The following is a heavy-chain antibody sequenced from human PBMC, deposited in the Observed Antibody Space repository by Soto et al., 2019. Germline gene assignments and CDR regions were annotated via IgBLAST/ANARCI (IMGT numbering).Heavy chain of an antibody. CDR1: GFSLRNYG. D-gene: IGHD6-19*01. J-gene: IGHJ6*02. V-gene: IGHV3-33*01. Sequence: GGSLRLSCAASGFSLRNYGMHWVRQAPGKGLEWVAVIWYDGSNKYYADSVKGRFTISRDDSKNTLYLQMNSLRAEDTAVYYCARDVGSSAAGQYYYYYYGMDVWGQGTTVTVSS. CDR2: IWYDGSNK. CDR3: ARDVGSSAAGQYYYYYYGMDV.